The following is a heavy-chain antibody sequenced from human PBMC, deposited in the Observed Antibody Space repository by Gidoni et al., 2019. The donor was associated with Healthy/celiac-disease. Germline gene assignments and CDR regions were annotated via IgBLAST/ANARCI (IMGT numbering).Heavy chain of an antibody. J-gene: IGHJ4*02. D-gene: IGHD6-13*01. V-gene: IGHV3-33*01. Sequence: QVQLVASGGGVVQPGRSLRLSCAASGFTFSSYGMHWVRQAPGKGLEWVAVIWYDGSNKYHADSVKGRFTISRDNSKNTLYLQMNSLRAEDTAVYYCARDLGIAAAGAIDYWGQGTLVTVSS. CDR3: ARDLGIAAAGAIDY. CDR1: GFTFSSYG. CDR2: IWYDGSNK.